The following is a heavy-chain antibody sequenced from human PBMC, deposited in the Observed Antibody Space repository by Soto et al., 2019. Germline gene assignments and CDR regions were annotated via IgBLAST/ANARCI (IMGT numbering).Heavy chain of an antibody. V-gene: IGHV1-8*01. J-gene: IGHJ6*03. CDR1: GYTFTSYD. D-gene: IGHD5-18*01. CDR2: MNPNSGNT. CDR3: ARDRDLERGYSYGYGYYYYYYMDV. Sequence: ASVKVSCKASGYTFTSYDINWVRQATGQGLEWMGWMNPNSGNTGYAQKFQGRVTMTRNTSISTAYMELSSLRSEDTAVYYCARDRDLERGYSYGYGYYYYYYMDVWGKGTTVTVSS.